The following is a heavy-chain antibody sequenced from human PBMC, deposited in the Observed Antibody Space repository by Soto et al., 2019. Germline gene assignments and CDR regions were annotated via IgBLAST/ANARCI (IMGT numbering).Heavy chain of an antibody. CDR2: IYYSGNT. V-gene: IGHV4-31*03. CDR3: ARQSDSNYDDWFDP. D-gene: IGHD4-4*01. J-gene: IGHJ5*02. Sequence: PSETLSLTCTVSGGSISSGGYYWSWIRQHPGKGLEWIGYIYYSGNTYYNPSLKSRIIISADTSKKQFSLKLSSVTAADTAVYYCARQSDSNYDDWFDPWGQGTLVTVSS. CDR1: GGSISSGGYY.